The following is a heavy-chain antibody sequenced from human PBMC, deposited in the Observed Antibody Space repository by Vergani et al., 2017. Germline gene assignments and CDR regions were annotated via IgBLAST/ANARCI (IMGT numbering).Heavy chain of an antibody. CDR1: GFTFDDYA. V-gene: IGHV3-9*01. CDR3: AKGYNFVHFDY. Sequence: EVQLVESGGGLVQPGRSLRLSCAASGFTFDDYAMHWVRQAPGKGLEWVSGISWNSGSIGYADSVKGRFTISRDNAKNSLYLQMNSLRAEDTALYYCAKGYNFVHFDYWGQGTLVTVSS. J-gene: IGHJ4*02. CDR2: ISWNSGSI. D-gene: IGHD5-24*01.